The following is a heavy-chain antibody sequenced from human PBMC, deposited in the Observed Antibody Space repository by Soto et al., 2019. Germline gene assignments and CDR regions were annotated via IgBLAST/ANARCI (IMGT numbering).Heavy chain of an antibody. J-gene: IGHJ5*02. D-gene: IGHD2-15*01. CDR1: GGSISSGDYY. V-gene: IGHV4-30-4*01. Sequence: SETLPLTCTVSGGSISSGDYYWSWIRQPPGKGLEWIGYIYYSGSTYYNPSLKSRVTVSVDTSKNQFSLKLSSVTAADTAVYYCARAPYCSGGSCYGRKNWFDPWGQGTLVTVSS. CDR3: ARAPYCSGGSCYGRKNWFDP. CDR2: IYYSGST.